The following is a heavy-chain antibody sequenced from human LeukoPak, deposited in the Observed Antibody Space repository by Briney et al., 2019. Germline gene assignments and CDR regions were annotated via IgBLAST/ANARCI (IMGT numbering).Heavy chain of an antibody. D-gene: IGHD6-13*01. CDR1: GFSFSIYY. Sequence: PGGSLRLSCAASGFSFSIYYMSWVRQAPGKGLEWVANIKQDGSETFYVDSVKGRFTISRDNAKNSLYLEMNSLRAEDTAVYSCATYRTVGKTNWFDSWGQGTLVTVSS. CDR2: IKQDGSET. J-gene: IGHJ5*01. V-gene: IGHV3-7*01. CDR3: ATYRTVGKTNWFDS.